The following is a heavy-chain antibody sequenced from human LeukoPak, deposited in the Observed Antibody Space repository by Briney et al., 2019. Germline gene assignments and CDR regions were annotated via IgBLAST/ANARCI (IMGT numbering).Heavy chain of an antibody. D-gene: IGHD6-13*01. CDR2: IYYTGNT. CDR1: GGSISNYY. V-gene: IGHV4-59*08. CDR3: ARKASSSWYYYYYYMDV. J-gene: IGHJ6*03. Sequence: SETLSLTCTVSGGSISNYYWNWIRQPPGKGLEWIGYIYYTGNTNYNPSLKSRVTISVDTSKNQFSLKLSSVTAADTAVYYCARKASSSWYYYYYYMDVWGKGTTVTISS.